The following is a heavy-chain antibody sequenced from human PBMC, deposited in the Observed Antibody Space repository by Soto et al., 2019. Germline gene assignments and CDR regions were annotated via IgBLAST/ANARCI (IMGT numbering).Heavy chain of an antibody. J-gene: IGHJ4*02. Sequence: GGSLRLSCAASGFTFSSYAMGWVRQGPGKGPEWVAVVSIGGSTHYADSVRGRFTISRDNSKNTLSLQMNSLTAEDTAVYFCAKRRGAGGHFDYWGQGALVTVYS. CDR2: VSIGGST. CDR3: AKRRGAGGHFDY. V-gene: IGHV3-23*01. D-gene: IGHD2-15*01. CDR1: GFTFSSYA.